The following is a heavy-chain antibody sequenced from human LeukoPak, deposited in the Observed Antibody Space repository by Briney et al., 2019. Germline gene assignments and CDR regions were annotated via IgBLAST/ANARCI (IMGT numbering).Heavy chain of an antibody. CDR1: GFTFSSYE. J-gene: IGHJ4*02. V-gene: IGHV3-21*01. CDR3: ARFSSGWSPSGFDY. D-gene: IGHD6-19*01. Sequence: GGSLRLSCAASGFTFSSYEMNWVRQAPGKGLEWVASISSSRSYIYYADSVKGRFTISRDNAKNTLYLQMNSLRVEDTDVYYCARFSSGWSPSGFDYWGQGTLVTVSS. CDR2: ISSSRSYI.